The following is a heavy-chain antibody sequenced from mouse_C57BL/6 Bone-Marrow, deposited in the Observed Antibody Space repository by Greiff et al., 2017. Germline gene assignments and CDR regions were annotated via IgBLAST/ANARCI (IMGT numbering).Heavy chain of an antibody. CDR3: ARRGVVEDY. CDR1: GYTFTSYW. Sequence: VQLQQPGAELVMPGASVKLSCKASGYTFTSYWMHWVKQRPGQGLEWIGEIDPSDSYTNYNQKFKGKSTLTVDKSSSTAYMQLSSLTSEDSAVYCCARRGVVEDYWGQGTTLTVSS. D-gene: IGHD1-1*01. V-gene: IGHV1-69*01. CDR2: IDPSDSYT. J-gene: IGHJ2*01.